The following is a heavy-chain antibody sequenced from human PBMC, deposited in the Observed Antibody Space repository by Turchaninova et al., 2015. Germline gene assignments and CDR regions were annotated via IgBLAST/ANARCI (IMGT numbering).Heavy chain of an antibody. V-gene: IGHV3-23*01. D-gene: IGHD3-3*01. CDR1: GFTFSRYA. J-gene: IGHJ4*02. Sequence: GSLRLSCAASGFTFSRYAMTWVRQAPGKGLEWVSAISGSGVSTYYPDSVKGRFTMSRDNSQNTLYLQINTLRADDTAVYYCAKLSGAGLVGYYIDSWGQGALVTVSS. CDR3: AKLSGAGLVGYYIDS. CDR2: ISGSGVST.